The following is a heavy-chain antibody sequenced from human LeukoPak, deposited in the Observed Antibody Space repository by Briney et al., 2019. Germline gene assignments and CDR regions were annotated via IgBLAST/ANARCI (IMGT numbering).Heavy chain of an antibody. J-gene: IGHJ4*02. CDR2: IYYSGSI. D-gene: IGHD3-10*01. CDR1: GGSISSGDYY. V-gene: IGHV4-30-4*01. CDR3: ARGWAPRGEKSSFDQ. Sequence: SETLSLTCTVSGGSISSGDYYWRWIRQPPGKGLEWIGYIYYSGSIYYNPSLKSRVTILVDTSKNQFSLKLSSVTAADTAVYYCARGWAPRGEKSSFDQWGQGALVIVSS.